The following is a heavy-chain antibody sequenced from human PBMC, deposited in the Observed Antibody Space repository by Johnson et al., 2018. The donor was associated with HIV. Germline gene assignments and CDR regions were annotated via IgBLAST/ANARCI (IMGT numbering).Heavy chain of an antibody. CDR1: GFTFSSYG. D-gene: IGHD6-13*01. CDR2: ISSNGGST. Sequence: EVQLVESGGGVVQPGRSLRLSCAASGFTFSSYGMHWVRQAPGKGLEYVSAISSNGGSTYYANSVKGRFIISRDNSKNTLYLQMGSLRPEDTAVYHCAKDLYSSSWTNDAFDIWGQGTMVTVSS. J-gene: IGHJ3*02. CDR3: AKDLYSSSWTNDAFDI. V-gene: IGHV3-64*01.